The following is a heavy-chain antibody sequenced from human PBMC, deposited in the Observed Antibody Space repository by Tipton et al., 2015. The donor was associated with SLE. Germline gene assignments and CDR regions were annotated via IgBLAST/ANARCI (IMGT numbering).Heavy chain of an antibody. CDR2: INHSGST. V-gene: IGHV4-34*01. Sequence: TLSLTCAVYGGSFSGYYWSWIRPPPGKGLEWIGEINHSGSTNYNPSLKRRVTISVDTSKKQFSLKLSSVTASDSAVYYCAIGEFGNRSDDYWDQGTLVTASA. CDR3: AIGEFGNRSDDY. J-gene: IGHJ4*02. CDR1: GGSFSGYY. D-gene: IGHD1/OR15-1a*01.